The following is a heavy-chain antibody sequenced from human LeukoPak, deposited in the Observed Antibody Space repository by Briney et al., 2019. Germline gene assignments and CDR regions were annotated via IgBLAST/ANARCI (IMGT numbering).Heavy chain of an antibody. CDR2: INTHTGSP. CDR1: GYPFTNYA. D-gene: IGHD2-15*01. Sequence: ASVKVSCKAPGYPFTNYAVNWVRQTPGQGLEWLGWINTHTGSPTYAQGFTRRFVFSLDTSISTTYLQISSLKTEDTAVYYCTRGDGKLCYDGTCYWVYWGQGTLVTVSS. V-gene: IGHV7-4-1*02. CDR3: TRGDGKLCYDGTCYWVY. J-gene: IGHJ4*02.